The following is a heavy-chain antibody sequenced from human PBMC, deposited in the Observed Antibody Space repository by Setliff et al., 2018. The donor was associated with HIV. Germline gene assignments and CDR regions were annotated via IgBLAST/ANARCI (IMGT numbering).Heavy chain of an antibody. D-gene: IGHD3-10*01. CDR1: GFTFNTYA. J-gene: IGHJ4*02. CDR3: VRDHHGSGAFDY. CDR2: IITNGGTT. Sequence: GGSLRLSCAASGFTFNTYAMTWVRQAPGKGLEWVSSIITNGGTTFYSDSVKGRFTISRDDSNNLLYLQMNSLRAEDTAVYYCVRDHHGSGAFDYWGQGTLVTVSS. V-gene: IGHV3-23*01.